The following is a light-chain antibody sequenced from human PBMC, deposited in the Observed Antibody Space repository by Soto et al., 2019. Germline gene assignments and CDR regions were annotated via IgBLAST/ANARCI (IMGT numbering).Light chain of an antibody. CDR1: SSDVGAYNY. CDR2: EVS. V-gene: IGLV2-14*01. J-gene: IGLJ3*02. Sequence: QSALTQPASVSGSPGQSITISCTGTSSDVGAYNYVSWYQQHPGKAPKLMIYEVSNWTSGVSNRFSGSKSGNTASLTISGLQAEDEADYSCSSYTSSNTWVFGGGTKLTVL. CDR3: SSYTSSNTWV.